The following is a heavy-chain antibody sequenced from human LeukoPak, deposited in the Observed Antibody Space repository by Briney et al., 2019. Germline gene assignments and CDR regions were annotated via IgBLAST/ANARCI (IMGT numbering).Heavy chain of an antibody. J-gene: IGHJ1*01. D-gene: IGHD2-2*01. CDR1: GFTFSSYA. CDR2: ISGSGGST. V-gene: IGHV3-23*01. Sequence: GGSLRLSCAASGFTFSSYAMSWVRQAPGKGLEWVSAISGSGGSTYYADSVKGRFTISRDNSKNTLYLQMNSLRAEDTAVYYCAVSLRDIVVVPAAISALGYFQHWGQGTLVTVSS. CDR3: AVSLRDIVVVPAAISALGYFQH.